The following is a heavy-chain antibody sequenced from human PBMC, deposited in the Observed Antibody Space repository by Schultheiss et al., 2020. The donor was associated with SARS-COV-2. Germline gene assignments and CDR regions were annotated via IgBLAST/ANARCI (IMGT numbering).Heavy chain of an antibody. CDR2: LYHSGNT. Sequence: SETLSLTCTVSGGSISSYYWSWIRQPPGKGLEWIAYLYHSGNTKYNPSLKSRVTISVDTSKSQFSLKLTSVTAADTAVYYCATNGGDYLLITGGFDYWGQGTLVTVSS. V-gene: IGHV4-4*08. CDR1: GGSISSYY. J-gene: IGHJ4*02. CDR3: ATNGGDYLLITGGFDY. D-gene: IGHD4-17*01.